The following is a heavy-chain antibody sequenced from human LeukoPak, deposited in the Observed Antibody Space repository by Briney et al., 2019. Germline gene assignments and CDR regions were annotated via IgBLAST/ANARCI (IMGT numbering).Heavy chain of an antibody. D-gene: IGHD6-13*01. J-gene: IGHJ4*02. CDR3: ARAGPSSSWHQFDY. CDR2: ISSDGNNK. V-gene: IGHV3-30*04. Sequence: PGGSLRLSCAASGFTFSTYVMHWVRQAPGKGLECVAVISSDGNNKYYADSVKGRFTISRDNSRNTLYLQMSSLRAEDTAVYYCARAGPSSSWHQFDYWGQGTLVTVSS. CDR1: GFTFSTYV.